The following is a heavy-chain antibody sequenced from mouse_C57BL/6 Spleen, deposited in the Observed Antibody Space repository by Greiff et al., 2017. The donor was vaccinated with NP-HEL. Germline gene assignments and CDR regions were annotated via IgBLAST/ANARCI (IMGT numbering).Heavy chain of an antibody. D-gene: IGHD1-1*01. V-gene: IGHV2-2*01. CDR2: IWSGGST. J-gene: IGHJ1*03. Sequence: QVQLKESGPGLVQPSQSLSITCTVSGFSLTSYGVHWVRQSPGKGLEWLGVIWSGGSTDYNAAFISRLSISKDNSKSQVFFKMNSLQADDTAIYYCARSGEITTVGWYFDVWGTGTTVTVSS. CDR1: GFSLTSYG. CDR3: ARSGEITTVGWYFDV.